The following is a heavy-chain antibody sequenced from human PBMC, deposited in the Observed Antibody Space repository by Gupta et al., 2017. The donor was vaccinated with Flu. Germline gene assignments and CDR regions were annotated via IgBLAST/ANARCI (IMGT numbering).Heavy chain of an antibody. CDR2: SSSSGNT. Sequence: EVQLVESGGDLVQPGGSLRLSCAASGFTFSSYEMSWVRQAPGRGLGGVSFSSSSGNTYYGNPVRGRFTISRDNAKNSLYLQMSGLRDEDTAVYYCARGHWDNWGQGTLVTVSS. CDR1: GFTFSSYE. CDR3: ARGHWDN. V-gene: IGHV3-48*03. J-gene: IGHJ4*02.